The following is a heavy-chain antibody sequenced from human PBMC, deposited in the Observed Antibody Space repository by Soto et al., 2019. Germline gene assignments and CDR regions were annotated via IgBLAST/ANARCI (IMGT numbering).Heavy chain of an antibody. V-gene: IGHV3-11*01. J-gene: IGHJ6*03. Sequence: GGSLRLSCAASGFACSDYYMRWIRQAPGKGLEWVSYVSSSGSTIYYADSVKGRFTISRDNAKNSLYLQMNSLRAEDTAVYYCAREGAAGYYYYYMDVWGKGTTVTVPS. CDR2: VSSSGSTI. D-gene: IGHD6-13*01. CDR3: AREGAAGYYYYYMDV. CDR1: GFACSDYY.